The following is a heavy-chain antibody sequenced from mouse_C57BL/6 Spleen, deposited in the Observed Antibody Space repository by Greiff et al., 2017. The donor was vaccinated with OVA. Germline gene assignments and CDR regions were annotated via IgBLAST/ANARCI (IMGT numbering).Heavy chain of an antibody. D-gene: IGHD2-2*01. Sequence: EVQLQQSGPELVKPGASVKIPCKASGYTFTDYNMDWVKQSHGKSLEWIGDINPNNGGTIYNQKFKGQATLTVDKSSSTAYLELRSLTSEDTAVYYCAREGMVTSGYYAMDYWGQGTSVTVSS. V-gene: IGHV1-18*01. CDR1: GYTFTDYN. CDR3: AREGMVTSGYYAMDY. J-gene: IGHJ4*01. CDR2: INPNNGGT.